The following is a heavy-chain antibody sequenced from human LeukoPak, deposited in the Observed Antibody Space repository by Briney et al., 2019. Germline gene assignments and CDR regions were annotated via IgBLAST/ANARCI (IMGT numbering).Heavy chain of an antibody. J-gene: IGHJ4*02. Sequence: SETLSLTCAVSGGSISSSNWWSWVRQPPGKGLEWIGEIYHSGNINYNPSLKSRVTISVDKTKNQFSLKLSSVTAADTALYYCARASTMGRFDYWGQGTLVTVSS. CDR1: GGSISSSNW. CDR3: ARASTMGRFDY. D-gene: IGHD5/OR15-5a*01. CDR2: IYHSGNI. V-gene: IGHV4-4*02.